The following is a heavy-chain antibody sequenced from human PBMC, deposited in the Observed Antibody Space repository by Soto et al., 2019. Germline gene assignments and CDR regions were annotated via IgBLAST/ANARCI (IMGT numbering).Heavy chain of an antibody. CDR2: INHSGST. CDR1: GGSFSGYY. Sequence: SATLSLTCAVYGGSFSGYYWSWIRQPPGKGLEWIGEINHSGSTNYNPSLKSRVTISVDTSKNQFSLKLSSVTAADTAVYYCARVVAARSSVFDYWGQGALVTVSS. J-gene: IGHJ4*02. D-gene: IGHD1-26*01. V-gene: IGHV4-34*01. CDR3: ARVVAARSSVFDY.